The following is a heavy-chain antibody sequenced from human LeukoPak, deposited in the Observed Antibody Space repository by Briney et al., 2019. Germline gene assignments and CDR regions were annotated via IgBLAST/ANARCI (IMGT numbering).Heavy chain of an antibody. V-gene: IGHV1-2*02. D-gene: IGHD6-13*01. CDR2: INPNSGGT. CDR1: GYTFTGYY. CDR3: ARHYLSSSWPFDY. Sequence: GASVTVSCKASGYTFTGYYMHWVRQAPGQGLEWMGWINPNSGGTNYAQKFQGRVTMTRDTSISTVYMELSRLRSDDTAVYYCARHYLSSSWPFDYWGQGTLVTVSS. J-gene: IGHJ4*02.